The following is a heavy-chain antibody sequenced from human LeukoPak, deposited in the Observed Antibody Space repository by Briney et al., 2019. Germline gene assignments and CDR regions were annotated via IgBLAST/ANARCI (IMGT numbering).Heavy chain of an antibody. J-gene: IGHJ6*03. CDR2: IYYSVDT. V-gene: IGHV4-39*01. Sequence: SETLSLTCTVSGGSISSSSYYWGWIRLPPGKGLEWIGSIYYSVDTYYNPSLKSRRVTISVDTSKSQFSPRLSSVTAADTAVYYCARHQWHYYYYMGVWGKGSTVTVSS. D-gene: IGHD6-19*01. CDR1: GGSISSSSYY. CDR3: ARHQWHYYYYMGV.